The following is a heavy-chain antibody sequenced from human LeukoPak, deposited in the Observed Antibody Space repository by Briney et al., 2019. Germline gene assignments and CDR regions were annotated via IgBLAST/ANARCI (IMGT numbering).Heavy chain of an antibody. CDR1: GFTFSSYW. Sequence: GGSLRLSCAASGFTFSSYWMTWVRQAPGKGLEWVANIKEDGSEKYYVDSVKGRFTISRDNAKNSLYLQMNSLRAEDTAVYYCARSPTGSGWYYFDYWGQGTLVTVSS. D-gene: IGHD6-19*01. CDR3: ARSPTGSGWYYFDY. CDR2: IKEDGSEK. J-gene: IGHJ4*02. V-gene: IGHV3-7*01.